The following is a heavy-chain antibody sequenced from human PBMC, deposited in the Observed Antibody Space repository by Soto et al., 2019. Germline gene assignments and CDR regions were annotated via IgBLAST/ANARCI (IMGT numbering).Heavy chain of an antibody. Sequence: QVQLVQSGAEVKKPGASVKVSCKASGYTFTSYGISWVRQAPGQGLEWMGWISAYNGNTNYAQKLQGRVTMTTDTSTSTAYMELRSLRSDDTAVYYCTTQLPMIVVVITPIDDYWGQGTLVTVSS. V-gene: IGHV1-18*01. J-gene: IGHJ4*02. CDR3: TTQLPMIVVVITPIDDY. CDR2: ISAYNGNT. D-gene: IGHD3-22*01. CDR1: GYTFTSYG.